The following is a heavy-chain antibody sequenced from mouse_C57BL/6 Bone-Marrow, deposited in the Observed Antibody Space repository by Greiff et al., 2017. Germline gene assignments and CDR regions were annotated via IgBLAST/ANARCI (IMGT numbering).Heavy chain of an antibody. Sequence: DVHLVESGGGLVQPGGSLSLSCAASGFTFTDYYMSWVRQPPGKALEWLGFIRNKANGYTTEYSASVKGRFTISRDNSQSILYLQMNALRAEDSATYYCARLGTTMDYWGQGTSVTVSS. CDR3: ARLGTTMDY. CDR1: GFTFTDYY. V-gene: IGHV7-3*01. J-gene: IGHJ4*01. D-gene: IGHD2-3*01. CDR2: IRNKANGYTT.